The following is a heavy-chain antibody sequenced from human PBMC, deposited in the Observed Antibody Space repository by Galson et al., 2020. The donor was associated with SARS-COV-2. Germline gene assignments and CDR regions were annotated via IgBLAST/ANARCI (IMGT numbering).Heavy chain of an antibody. Sequence: PGGSLRLSCSASGFTFTDHWIHWVRQAPGKGLEWVSRTTDYGADTTYAESVKGRFFASRDNINNILYLDMNGLRADDTAVYYCARDVPHNALDIWGQGTVVNVSS. V-gene: IGHV3-74*01. CDR2: TTDYGADT. J-gene: IGHJ3*02. CDR1: GFTFTDHW. CDR3: ARDVPHNALDI.